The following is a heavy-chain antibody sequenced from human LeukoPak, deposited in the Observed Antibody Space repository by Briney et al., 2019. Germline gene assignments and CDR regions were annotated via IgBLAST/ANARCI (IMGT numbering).Heavy chain of an antibody. CDR3: ARQTVGVTGVGITGVFDS. CDR2: ISSSGATI. D-gene: IGHD1-26*01. Sequence: GGSLRLSCAASRFNFIDYYMTWIRQAPGKGLEWVSSISSSGATIDYADSVKGRFTISRDNRRKLLYLQMNSPRVEDTAVYYCARQTVGVTGVGITGVFDSWGQGTLVTVSS. J-gene: IGHJ4*02. CDR1: RFNFIDYY. V-gene: IGHV3-11*01.